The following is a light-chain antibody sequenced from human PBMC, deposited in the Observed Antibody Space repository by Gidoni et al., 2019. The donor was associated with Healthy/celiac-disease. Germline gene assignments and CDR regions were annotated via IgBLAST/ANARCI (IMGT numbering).Light chain of an antibody. CDR2: AAS. CDR3: KRRYSSWT. CDR1: QSISSY. Sequence: IQMTQSPSSLSASVVDRVTITCRASQSISSYLNWYQQKPGKATKLLIYAASSLQSGVPSRFSGSGSGTDFTLTMSGLQPEDFATYYCKRRYSSWTFGQGTKVEIK. J-gene: IGKJ1*01. V-gene: IGKV1-39*01.